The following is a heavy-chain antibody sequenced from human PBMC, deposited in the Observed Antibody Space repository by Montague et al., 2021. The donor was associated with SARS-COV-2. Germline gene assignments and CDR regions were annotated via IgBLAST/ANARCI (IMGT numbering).Heavy chain of an antibody. V-gene: IGHV4-39*07. CDR2: MYYSGNT. Sequence: SETLSLTCTVAISSSRYYSHWIRQPPGKGLEWIGSMYYSGNTSYXPSLKIRLTISVDTYKNQLSLQLTSVTSADPAVYYCARGRWEPVLGVVDYYYGMDVWGQGTRGTVSS. CDR3: ARGRWEPVLGVVDYYYGMDV. D-gene: IGHD1-26*01. CDR1: ISSSRYY. J-gene: IGHJ6*02.